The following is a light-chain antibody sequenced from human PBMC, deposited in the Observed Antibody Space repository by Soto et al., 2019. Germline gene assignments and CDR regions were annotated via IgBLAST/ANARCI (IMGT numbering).Light chain of an antibody. Sequence: QSVLTQPRSVSGSPGQSVTISCTGTSSDVGGYYYVSWYQQYPGKAPKVMIYDVNKRPSGVPDRFSGSKSGNTASLTISGLQVEDKADYYCCSYAGSYTFVFGGGTKLTVL. CDR3: CSYAGSYTFV. CDR1: SSDVGGYYY. J-gene: IGLJ3*02. CDR2: DVN. V-gene: IGLV2-11*01.